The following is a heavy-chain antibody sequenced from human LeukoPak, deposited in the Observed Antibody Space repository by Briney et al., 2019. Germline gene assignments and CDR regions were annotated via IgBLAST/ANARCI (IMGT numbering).Heavy chain of an antibody. D-gene: IGHD3-9*01. CDR2: INPNSGGT. Sequence: ASVKVSCKASGYTFTGYYMHWVRQAPGQGLEWMGWINPNSGGTNYAQKFQGRVTMTRDTSISTAYMELSRLRSDDTAVYYCASDYDILTGLLDDAFDIWGQGTMVTVSS. J-gene: IGHJ3*02. CDR3: ASDYDILTGLLDDAFDI. CDR1: GYTFTGYY. V-gene: IGHV1-2*02.